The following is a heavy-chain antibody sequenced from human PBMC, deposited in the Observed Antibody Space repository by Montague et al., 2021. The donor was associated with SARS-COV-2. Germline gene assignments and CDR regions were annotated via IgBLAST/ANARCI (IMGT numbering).Heavy chain of an antibody. CDR1: GFIVSSNY. CDR2: IYSGGST. CDR3: ARDQRRYGSGSYYGPHYYYYGMDV. D-gene: IGHD3-10*01. V-gene: IGHV3-66*02. Sequence: SLSLSCAASGFIVSSNYMSWVRQAPGKGLEWVSVIYSGGSTYYADSVKGRFTISRDNSKNTLYLQMNSLRAEDTAVYYCARDQRRYGSGSYYGPHYYYYGMDVWGQGTTVTVSS. J-gene: IGHJ6*02.